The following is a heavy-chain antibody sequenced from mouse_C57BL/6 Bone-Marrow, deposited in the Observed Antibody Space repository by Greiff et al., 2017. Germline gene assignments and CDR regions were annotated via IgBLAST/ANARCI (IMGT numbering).Heavy chain of an antibody. CDR2: ILPGSCST. V-gene: IGHV1-9*01. Sequence: QVQLQQSGAELMKPGASVKLSCKATGYTFTGYWIEWVKQRPGHGLEWIGEILPGSCSTNYNEKFKGKATLTADTSSNTAYMQLSSMTTDDSAIYYCARHYYGSSLLTEAMDYWVQGTSVTVSS. D-gene: IGHD1-1*01. J-gene: IGHJ4*01. CDR3: ARHYYGSSLLTEAMDY. CDR1: GYTFTGYW.